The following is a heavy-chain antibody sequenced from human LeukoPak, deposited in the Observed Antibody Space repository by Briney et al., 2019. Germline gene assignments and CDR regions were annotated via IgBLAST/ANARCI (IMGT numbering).Heavy chain of an antibody. D-gene: IGHD3-22*01. V-gene: IGHV3-30*04. CDR3: ASRKVVVISYYFDY. Sequence: GGSLRLSCAASGFTFSSYAMHWVRQAPDKGLEWVAVISYDGSNKYYADSVKGRFTISRDNSKNTLYLQMNSLRAEDTAVYYCASRKVVVISYYFDYWGQGTLVTVSS. CDR2: ISYDGSNK. J-gene: IGHJ4*02. CDR1: GFTFSSYA.